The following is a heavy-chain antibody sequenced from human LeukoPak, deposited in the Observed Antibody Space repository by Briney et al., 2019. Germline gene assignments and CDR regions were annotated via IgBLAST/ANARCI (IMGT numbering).Heavy chain of an antibody. D-gene: IGHD1-14*01. CDR2: IYPGDSDT. V-gene: IGHV5-51*01. CDR3: ARLNLGLRRNDYGDY. Sequence: GESLKISCKGSGYSFTSYWIGWVRQMPGKGLEWMGIIYPGDSDTRYSPSFQGQVTISADKSISTAYLQWSSLKASDTAMYYCARLNLGLRRNDYGDYWGQGTLVTVSS. J-gene: IGHJ4*02. CDR1: GYSFTSYW.